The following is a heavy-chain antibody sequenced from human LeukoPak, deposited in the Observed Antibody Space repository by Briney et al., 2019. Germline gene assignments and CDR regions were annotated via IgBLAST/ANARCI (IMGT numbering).Heavy chain of an antibody. D-gene: IGHD6-19*01. CDR2: IYYSGST. CDR1: GGSISSYY. CDR3: ARRVAGGIYGMDV. J-gene: IGHJ6*02. Sequence: SETLSLTCTVSGGSISSYYWSWIRQPPGKGLEWIGYIYYSGSTNYNPSLKSRVPISVDTSKNQFSLKLSSVTAADTAVYYCARRVAGGIYGMDVWGQGTTVTVSS. V-gene: IGHV4-59*08.